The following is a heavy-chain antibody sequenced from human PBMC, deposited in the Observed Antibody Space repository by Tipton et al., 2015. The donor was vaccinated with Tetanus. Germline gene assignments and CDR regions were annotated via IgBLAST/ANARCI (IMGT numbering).Heavy chain of an antibody. V-gene: IGHV3-43*01. CDR2: VTWDGGST. CDR1: GFTFEDHT. J-gene: IGHJ5*01. Sequence: SLRLSCVASGFTFEDHTMHWVRQAPGKGLEWVAVVTWDGGSTFYADSVQGRFTISRDNSKNSPFLQMSSLRTEDTALYYFVRETNGFDSWGQGTPVTVSS. CDR3: VRETNGFDS. D-gene: IGHD1-26*01.